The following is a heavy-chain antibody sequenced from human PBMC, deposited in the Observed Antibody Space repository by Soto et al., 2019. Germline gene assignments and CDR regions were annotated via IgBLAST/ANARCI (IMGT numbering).Heavy chain of an antibody. J-gene: IGHJ4*02. V-gene: IGHV1-46*01. CDR1: GYGFTTYY. D-gene: IGHD1-1*01. Sequence: QVQLVQSGAEVKKPGASVKVSCKASGYGFTTYYMYWVRQAPGQGLAWVGMLNTSSGTTIYAQHFPGRVTVTRDTSTSTVYMELSSLRSEDTAVYYCVRASTPLVEPTPYYFDYWGQGTLVTVSS. CDR3: VRASTPLVEPTPYYFDY. CDR2: LNTSSGTT.